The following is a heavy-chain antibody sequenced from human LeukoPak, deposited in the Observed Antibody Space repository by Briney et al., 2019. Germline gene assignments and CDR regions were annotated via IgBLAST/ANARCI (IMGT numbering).Heavy chain of an antibody. J-gene: IGHJ6*04. Sequence: SVKVSCKASGGTFSSYAISWVRQAPGQGLEWMGGIIPIFGTANYAQKFQGRVTITADESTSTAYMGLSSLRSEDTAVYYCAREGEQLAYYYGMDVWGKGTTVTVSS. CDR2: IIPIFGTA. V-gene: IGHV1-69*13. CDR3: AREGEQLAYYYGMDV. D-gene: IGHD6-13*01. CDR1: GGTFSSYA.